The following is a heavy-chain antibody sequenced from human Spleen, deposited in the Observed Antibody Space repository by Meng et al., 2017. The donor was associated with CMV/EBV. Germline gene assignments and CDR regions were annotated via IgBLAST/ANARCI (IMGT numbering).Heavy chain of an antibody. V-gene: IGHV3-15*01. Sequence: FTFSNAWMSWVRQAPGKGLEWVGRIKSKTDGGTTDYAAPVKGRFTISRDDSKNTLYLQMNSLKPEDTAVYYCTTPYYYGSGSSGGDVWGQGTTVTVSS. J-gene: IGHJ6*02. CDR3: TTPYYYGSGSSGGDV. CDR1: FTFSNAW. CDR2: IKSKTDGGTT. D-gene: IGHD3-10*01.